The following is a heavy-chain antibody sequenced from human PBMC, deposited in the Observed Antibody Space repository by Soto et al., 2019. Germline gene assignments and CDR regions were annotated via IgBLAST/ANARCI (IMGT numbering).Heavy chain of an antibody. CDR1: GYTFTDYY. D-gene: IGHD6-6*01. CDR2: INPNNGDT. V-gene: IGHV1-2*02. Sequence: ASVKVSCKASGYTFTDYYLHWVRQAPGQGLECMGWINPNNGDTNYARKFQGRVTMTRDTSISTAYMEVSRLRSDDTAVYYCARSVSFITPRPDYWGQGTPVTVSS. CDR3: ARSVSFITPRPDY. J-gene: IGHJ4*02.